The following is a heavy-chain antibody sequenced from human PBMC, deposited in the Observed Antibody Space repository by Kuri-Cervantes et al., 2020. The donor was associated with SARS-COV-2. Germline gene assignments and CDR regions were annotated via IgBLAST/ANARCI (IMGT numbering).Heavy chain of an antibody. CDR2: INHSGST. CDR1: GGSFSGCY. D-gene: IGHD3-22*01. Sequence: SETLSLTCAVYGGSFSGCYWSWIRQPPGKGLEWIGEINHSGSTNYNPSLKSRVTISVDTSKNQFSLKLSSVTAADTAVCYCAGIVVVINAFDIWGQGTMVTVSS. J-gene: IGHJ3*02. CDR3: AGIVVVINAFDI. V-gene: IGHV4-34*01.